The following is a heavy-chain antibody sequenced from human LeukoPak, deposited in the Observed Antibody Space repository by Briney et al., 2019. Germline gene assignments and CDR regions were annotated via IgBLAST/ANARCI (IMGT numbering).Heavy chain of an antibody. Sequence: GGSLRLSCAASGFTFSGYDMSWVRQAPGKGLEWVSYTSSSSSTIYYADSVKSRFTISRDNAKNSLYLQMNSLRAEDTAVYYCARLRYYGMDVWGQGTLVTVSS. CDR3: ARLRYYGMDV. CDR2: TSSSSSTI. J-gene: IGHJ6*02. CDR1: GFTFSGYD. V-gene: IGHV3-48*04.